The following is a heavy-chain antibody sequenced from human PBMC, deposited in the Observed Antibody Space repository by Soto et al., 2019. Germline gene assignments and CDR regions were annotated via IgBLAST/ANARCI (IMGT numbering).Heavy chain of an antibody. Sequence: PGGSLRLSCAASGFTFSSYAMSWVRQTPGKGLEWVSGISGGGGNTYYADAVTGRFTISRDNSRNTLYLQMNSLRAADTAIYYCAKDRGAGGRFSGMAVAGIPSWGQGTLVTVSS. D-gene: IGHD6-19*01. CDR2: ISGGGGNT. J-gene: IGHJ5*02. CDR1: GFTFSSYA. CDR3: AKDRGAGGRFSGMAVAGIPS. V-gene: IGHV3-23*01.